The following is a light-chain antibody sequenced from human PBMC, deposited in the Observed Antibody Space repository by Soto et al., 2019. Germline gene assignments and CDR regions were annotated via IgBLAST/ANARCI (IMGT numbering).Light chain of an antibody. V-gene: IGKV2D-29*02. CDR1: QSLLHITGETF. CDR3: MQSTQLPPT. CDR2: EVS. J-gene: IGKJ5*01. Sequence: DVVMTQTPLALAVAPGRPASISCKSSQSLLHITGETFLFWYLQKPGQSPQLLIYEVSTRVSGVPARFSGSGSGTDFTLDISRVETDDVGIYYCMQSTQLPPTFGQGTRLEIK.